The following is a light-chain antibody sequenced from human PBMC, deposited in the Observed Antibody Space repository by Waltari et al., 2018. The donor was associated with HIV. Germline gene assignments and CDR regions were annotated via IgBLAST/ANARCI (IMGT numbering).Light chain of an antibody. V-gene: IGLV2-11*01. Sequence: QSALTQPRSVSGSLGQSVTISCTGTNSEVGRYNYVSWFQQHPGKAPKLMIYDVSKRPSGVPDRVSGSKSGNTASLTISGLQAEDEADYYCCSYAGSIPFVFGSGTKLTVL. CDR3: CSYAGSIPFV. CDR1: NSEVGRYNY. CDR2: DVS. J-gene: IGLJ1*01.